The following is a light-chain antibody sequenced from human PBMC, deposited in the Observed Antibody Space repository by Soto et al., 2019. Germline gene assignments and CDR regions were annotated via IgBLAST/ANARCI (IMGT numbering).Light chain of an antibody. Sequence: QSALTQPRSVSGSPGQSVTISCTGTSSDVGGYNYVSWYQQHPGKAPKLLIYDVSKRPSGVPDRCSGSKSGNTASLTISGLQAEDEADYYCCSYAGSYTLGVFGTGTKLTVL. V-gene: IGLV2-11*01. J-gene: IGLJ1*01. CDR3: CSYAGSYTLGV. CDR2: DVS. CDR1: SSDVGGYNY.